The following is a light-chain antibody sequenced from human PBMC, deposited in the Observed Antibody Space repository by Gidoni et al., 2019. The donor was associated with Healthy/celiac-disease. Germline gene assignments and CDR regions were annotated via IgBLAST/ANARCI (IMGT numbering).Light chain of an antibody. CDR1: QSVLYSSNNKDY. CDR3: QQYYSTPYT. V-gene: IGKV4-1*01. Sequence: DIVITHSPDSLAVSLGERANIHCKSSQSVLYSSNNKDYLAWYQQKPGQPPKLRIYWASTRESGVPDRVSCSGSGTDFTLSISSLQAADVAVYYCQQYYSTPYTFGQGTKLEIK. J-gene: IGKJ2*01. CDR2: WAS.